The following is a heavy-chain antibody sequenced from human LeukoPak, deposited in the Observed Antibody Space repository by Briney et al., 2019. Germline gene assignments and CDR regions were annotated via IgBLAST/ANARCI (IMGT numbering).Heavy chain of an antibody. CDR2: ISGSGGST. Sequence: GGSLRLSCAASGFTFSSYAMSWVRQAPGKGLEWVSAISGSGGSTYYADSVKGRFTISRDNAKNSLYLQMNSLRDEDTAVYYCARASFQRWLQLGGDWGQGALVTVSS. V-gene: IGHV3-23*01. J-gene: IGHJ4*02. CDR3: ARASFQRWLQLGGD. D-gene: IGHD5-24*01. CDR1: GFTFSSYA.